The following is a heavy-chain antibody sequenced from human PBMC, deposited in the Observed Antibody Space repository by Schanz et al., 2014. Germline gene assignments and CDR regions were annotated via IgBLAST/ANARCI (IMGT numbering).Heavy chain of an antibody. D-gene: IGHD1-1*01. J-gene: IGHJ4*02. V-gene: IGHV3-11*04. CDR2: IGNGGVTI. CDR1: GFTFSDYY. CDR3: ARDRRNADLDY. Sequence: QVQLVESGGGLVKPGGSLRLSCAASGFTFSDYYMSWIRQAPGKGLEWVSYIGNGGVTIYYADSVKGRFTISRDNAKNSLYLEMNSLRAEDTALYYCARDRRNADLDYWGQGTLVTVSS.